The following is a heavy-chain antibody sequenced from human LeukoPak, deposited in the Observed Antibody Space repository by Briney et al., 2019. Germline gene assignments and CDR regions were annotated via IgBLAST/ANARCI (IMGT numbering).Heavy chain of an antibody. V-gene: IGHV3-74*01. CDR1: GFTLSNYW. J-gene: IGHJ4*02. CDR2: VSNDGSST. D-gene: IGHD6-13*01. CDR3: VGAAADTTPRP. Sequence: GGSLRLSCAASGFTLSNYWMHWVRQGPGQGLVWVSRVSNDGSSTAYADPVRGRFTISRDNTKNTLYLQMNSLRAEDTAVYYCVGAAADTTPRPWGQGTLVTASS.